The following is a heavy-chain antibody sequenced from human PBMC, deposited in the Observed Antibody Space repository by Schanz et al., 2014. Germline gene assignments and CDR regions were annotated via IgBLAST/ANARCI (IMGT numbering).Heavy chain of an antibody. CDR3: ARDPQYYYGSGRGY. D-gene: IGHD3-10*01. CDR1: GGTFVTFF. CDR2: ISPLLGVA. J-gene: IGHJ4*02. Sequence: QVPLVQSGAEVKEPGSSVKVSCKPSGGTFVTFFFTWVRQAPGQGPQWMGRISPLLGVANYAQEFQGRLTITADTSTSTAYMELSSLTSEDTAVYYCARDPQYYYGSGRGYWGQGTLVTVSS. V-gene: IGHV1-69*04.